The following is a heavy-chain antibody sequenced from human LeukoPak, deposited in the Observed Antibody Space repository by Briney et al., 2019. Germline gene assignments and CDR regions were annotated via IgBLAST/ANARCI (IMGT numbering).Heavy chain of an antibody. J-gene: IGHJ4*02. CDR3: ARSSTMVRGVITSPLGY. V-gene: IGHV1-2*04. Sequence: ASVKVSCKASGYTFTSNYIHWVRQAPGQGPEWMGMIYPRDGSTSYAQKFQGWVTMTRDTSISTAYMELSRLRSDDTAVYYCARSSTMVRGVITSPLGYWGQGTLVTVSS. CDR1: GYTFTSNY. D-gene: IGHD3-10*01. CDR2: IYPRDGST.